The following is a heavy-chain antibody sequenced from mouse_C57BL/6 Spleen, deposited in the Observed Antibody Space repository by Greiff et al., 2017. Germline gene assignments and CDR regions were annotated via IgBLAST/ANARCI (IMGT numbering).Heavy chain of an antibody. CDR3: ARENYYGSSWFAY. J-gene: IGHJ3*01. D-gene: IGHD1-1*01. CDR1: GFTFSSYA. Sequence: EVKLMESGGGLVKPGGSLKLSCAASGFTFSSYAMSWVRQTPEKRLEWVATISDGGSYTYYPDNVKGRFTISRDNAKNNLYLQMSHLKSEDTAMYYCARENYYGSSWFAYWGQGTLVTVSA. V-gene: IGHV5-4*01. CDR2: ISDGGSYT.